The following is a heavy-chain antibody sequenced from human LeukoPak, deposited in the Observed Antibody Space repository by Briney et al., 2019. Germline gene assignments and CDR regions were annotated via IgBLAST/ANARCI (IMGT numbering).Heavy chain of an antibody. CDR2: IYHSGST. J-gene: IGHJ4*02. CDR3: QAAGGGGSPTSDY. CDR1: GYSISSGYY. Sequence: SETLSLTCTVSGYSISSGYYWGWTRQPPGKGLEWIGSIYHSGSTYYNPSLKSRVTISVDTSKNQFSLKLSSVTAADTAVYYCQAAGGGGSPTSDYWGRGTLVTVSS. D-gene: IGHD2-15*01. V-gene: IGHV4-38-2*02.